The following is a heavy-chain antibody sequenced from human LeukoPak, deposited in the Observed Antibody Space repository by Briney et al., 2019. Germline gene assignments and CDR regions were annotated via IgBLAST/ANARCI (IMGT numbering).Heavy chain of an antibody. Sequence: GGSLRLSCAASGFTFSTVAMSGGRQPPGKGLEWVSSIFPSGGEIHYADSVRGRFTISRDNSKSTLCLQMNSLRAEDPAIYYCATYRQVLLPFESWGQGPLVSVSS. CDR3: ATYRQVLLPFES. J-gene: IGHJ4*02. D-gene: IGHD2-8*02. CDR2: IFPSGGEI. CDR1: GFTFSTVA. V-gene: IGHV3-23*01.